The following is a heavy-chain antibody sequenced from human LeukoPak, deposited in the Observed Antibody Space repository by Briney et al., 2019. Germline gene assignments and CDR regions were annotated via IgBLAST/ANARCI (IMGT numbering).Heavy chain of an antibody. CDR2: IYYSGST. V-gene: IGHV4-39*01. CDR1: GFTFSSYG. J-gene: IGHJ6*03. Sequence: PGGSLRLSCAASGFTFSSYGMHWVRQAPGKGLEWIGSIYYSGSTYYNPSLKSRVTISVDTSKNQFSLKLSSVTAADTAVYYCARHSNTDTWNYYYMDVWGKGTTVTVSS. CDR3: ARHSNTDTWNYYYMDV. D-gene: IGHD1-20*01.